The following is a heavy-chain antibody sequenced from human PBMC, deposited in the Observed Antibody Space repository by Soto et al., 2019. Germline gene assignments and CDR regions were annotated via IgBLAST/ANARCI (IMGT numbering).Heavy chain of an antibody. V-gene: IGHV4-59*12. J-gene: IGHJ6*02. Sequence: SETLSLTCTVSGGSISSYYWSWIRQPPGKGLEWIGYIYYSGSTNYNPSLKSRVTISVDTSKNQFSLKLSSVTAADTAVYYCARDRITIFGVVFLHGMDVWGQGTTVTVSS. CDR3: ARDRITIFGVVFLHGMDV. CDR1: GGSISSYY. D-gene: IGHD3-3*01. CDR2: IYYSGST.